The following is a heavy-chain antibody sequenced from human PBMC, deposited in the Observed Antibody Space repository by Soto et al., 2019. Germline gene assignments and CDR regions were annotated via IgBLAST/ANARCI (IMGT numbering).Heavy chain of an antibody. Sequence: PEALSVKYNDSGVSISTSHWRWTRQPAGKGLEWIGRMHTSGSTNYNPSLKSRVSMSVDTSKNHFSLKVSSVTAADTAVYYCARDEYGYGDSYDSWGQGTLVTVS. D-gene: IGHD5-12*01. J-gene: IGHJ4*02. CDR3: ARDEYGYGDSYDS. V-gene: IGHV4-4*07. CDR2: MHTSGST. CDR1: GVSISTSH.